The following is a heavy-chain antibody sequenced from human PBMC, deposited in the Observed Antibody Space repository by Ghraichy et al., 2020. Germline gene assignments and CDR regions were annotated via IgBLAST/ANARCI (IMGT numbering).Heavy chain of an antibody. CDR2: INHSGST. D-gene: IGHD5-18*01. CDR1: GGSFSGYY. J-gene: IGHJ5*02. V-gene: IGHV4-34*01. CDR3: ARVRRGYSYGFWFDP. Sequence: SETLSLTCAVYGGSFSGYYWSWIRQPPGKGLEWIGEINHSGSTNYNPSLKSRVTISVDTSKNQFSLKLSSVTAADTAVYYCARVRRGYSYGFWFDPWGQGTLVTVSS.